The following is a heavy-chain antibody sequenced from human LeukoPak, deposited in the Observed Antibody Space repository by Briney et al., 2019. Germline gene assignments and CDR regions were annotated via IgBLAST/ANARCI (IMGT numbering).Heavy chain of an antibody. CDR1: GGSISSYY. D-gene: IGHD3-10*01. CDR3: ARVGSPPLLDY. CDR2: IYYSGST. V-gene: IGHV4-59*12. J-gene: IGHJ4*02. Sequence: PSETLSLTCTVSGGSISSYYWSWIRQPPGKGLEWIGYIYYSGSTYYNPSLKSRVTISVDTSKNQFSLKLSSVTAADTAVYYCARVGSPPLLDYWGQGTLVTVSS.